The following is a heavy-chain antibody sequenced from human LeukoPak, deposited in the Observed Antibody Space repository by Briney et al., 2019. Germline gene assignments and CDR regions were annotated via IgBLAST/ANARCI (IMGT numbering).Heavy chain of an antibody. CDR1: GGSISSYY. CDR2: IYYSGST. CDR3: ARDLTGDTGFDY. V-gene: IGHV4-59*01. Sequence: SETLPLTCTVSGGSISSYYWSWIRQPPGKGLEWIGYIYYSGSTNYNPSLKSRVTISVDTSKNQFSLKLSSVTAADTAVYYCARDLTGDTGFDYWGQGTLVTVSS. D-gene: IGHD3-9*01. J-gene: IGHJ4*02.